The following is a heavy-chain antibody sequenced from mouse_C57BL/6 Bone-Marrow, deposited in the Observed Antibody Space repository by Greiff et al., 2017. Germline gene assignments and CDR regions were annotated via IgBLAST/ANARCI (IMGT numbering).Heavy chain of an antibody. J-gene: IGHJ2*01. V-gene: IGHV1-69*01. CDR1: GYTFTSYW. D-gene: IGHD4-1*02. Sequence: QVQLQQSGAELVMPGASVKLSCKASGYTFTSYWMHWVKQRPGQGLEWIGEIDPSDSYTNYNQKFKGKSTLTVDKSSSTAYMQLSSLTSEDSAVYYCATTGLDYWGQGTTLTVSS. CDR3: ATTGLDY. CDR2: IDPSDSYT.